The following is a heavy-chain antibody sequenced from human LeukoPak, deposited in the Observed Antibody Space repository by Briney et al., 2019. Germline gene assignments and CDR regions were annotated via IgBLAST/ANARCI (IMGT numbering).Heavy chain of an antibody. CDR3: ARDFWSGYYLGNLFDP. Sequence: SVKLSFTSSAGTFSIYAISWVRQAPVQGLEWIGTIIPIFGTANYAQKTQGRVRTTTAESTLTAHTVLNSLTCEAMAGPYIARDFWSGYYLGNLFDPWGQGTLVSVSS. D-gene: IGHD3-3*01. J-gene: IGHJ5*02. CDR2: IIPIFGTA. V-gene: IGHV1-69*05. CDR1: AGTFSIYA.